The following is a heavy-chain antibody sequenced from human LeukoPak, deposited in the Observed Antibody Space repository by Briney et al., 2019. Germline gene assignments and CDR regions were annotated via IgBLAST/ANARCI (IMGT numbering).Heavy chain of an antibody. V-gene: IGHV3-48*03. J-gene: IGHJ4*02. Sequence: PGGSLRLSSVASGVSSRNDEINSVPEAPGKGLERVSYISTIGMPTYYTHSLKGRFTISRDNARNTLYLQMNSLRAEDTAVYYCASRSYSSSGNDYWGQGALVTVSS. CDR1: GVSSRNDE. CDR3: ASRSYSSSGNDY. D-gene: IGHD3-22*01. CDR2: ISTIGMPT.